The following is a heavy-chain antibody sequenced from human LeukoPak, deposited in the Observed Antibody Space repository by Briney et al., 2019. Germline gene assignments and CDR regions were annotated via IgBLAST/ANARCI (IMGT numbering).Heavy chain of an antibody. CDR2: IDPSCGST. CDR3: ARGDYDSGHFFDY. D-gene: IGHD3-16*01. J-gene: IGHJ4*02. V-gene: IGHV1-46*01. CDR1: GYTFITYY. Sequence: ASVKVPCKASGYTFITYYMHWVRQAPGQGLEWMGIIDPSCGSTSFAEKFQGRVTMTRDTSTSTVFMELSSLRSEDTAVYYCARGDYDSGHFFDYWGQGTLVTVSS.